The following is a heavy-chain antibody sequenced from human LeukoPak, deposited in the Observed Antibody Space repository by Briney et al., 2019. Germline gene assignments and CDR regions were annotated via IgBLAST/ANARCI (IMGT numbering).Heavy chain of an antibody. CDR1: GYTFTGYY. J-gene: IGHJ4*02. D-gene: IGHD2-15*01. V-gene: IGHV1-2*02. Sequence: ASVTVSCKASGYTFTGYYMHWVRQAPGQGLEWMGWINPNSGGTNYAQKFQGRVTMTRDTSISTAYMELSRLRSDDTAVYYCARGYCSGGSCYSAFDYWGQGTLVTVSS. CDR3: ARGYCSGGSCYSAFDY. CDR2: INPNSGGT.